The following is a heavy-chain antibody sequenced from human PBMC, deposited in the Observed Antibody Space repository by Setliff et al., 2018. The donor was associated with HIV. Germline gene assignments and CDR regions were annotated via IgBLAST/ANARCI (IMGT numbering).Heavy chain of an antibody. CDR2: INPNSGGT. CDR3: ATLAGDYYYSGRGYYFMDV. CDR1: GYTFTSYG. J-gene: IGHJ6*03. D-gene: IGHD3-10*01. V-gene: IGHV1-2*02. Sequence: EASVKVSCKASGYTFTSYGISWVRQAPGQGLEWMGWINPNSGGTNYAKKFQGRFTMTRDTSTSTAYMELSRLRSDDTAVYYCATLAGDYYYSGRGYYFMDVWGKGTTVTVSS.